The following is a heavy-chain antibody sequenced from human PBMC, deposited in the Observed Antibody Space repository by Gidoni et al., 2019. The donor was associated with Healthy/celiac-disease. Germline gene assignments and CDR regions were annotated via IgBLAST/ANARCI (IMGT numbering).Heavy chain of an antibody. CDR2: ISGRGGST. CDR3: AKDSYCGGDCYPAYFQH. D-gene: IGHD2-21*01. V-gene: IGHV3-23*01. J-gene: IGHJ1*01. Sequence: SGFTFSSYAMSWVRQAPGKGLEWVSAISGRGGSTYYADSVKGRFTISRDNSKNTLYLQMNSLRAEDTAVYYCAKDSYCGGDCYPAYFQHWGQGTLVTVSS. CDR1: GFTFSSYA.